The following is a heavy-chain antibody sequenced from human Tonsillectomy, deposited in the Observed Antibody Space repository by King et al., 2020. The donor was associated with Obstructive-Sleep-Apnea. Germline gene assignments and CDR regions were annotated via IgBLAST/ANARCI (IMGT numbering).Heavy chain of an antibody. D-gene: IGHD2-2*01. J-gene: IGHJ4*02. CDR3: ARVYSTTTCYDY. V-gene: IGHV4-39*07. Sequence: QLQLQESGPGLVKSSETLSLTCNVSGASISSSSYYWGWIRQPPGKGLEWIGSIYYSGSTSYNPSLKSRFTISVDTSRTRFSLKLSSVTAADTAVYYCARVYSTTTCYDYWGQGTLVTVSS. CDR1: GASISSSSYY. CDR2: IYYSGST.